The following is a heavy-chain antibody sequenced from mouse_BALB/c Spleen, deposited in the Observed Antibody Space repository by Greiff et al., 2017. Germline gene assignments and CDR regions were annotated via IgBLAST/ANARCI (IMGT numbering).Heavy chain of an antibody. CDR2: ILPGSGST. V-gene: IGHV1-9*01. CDR1: GYTFSSYW. Sequence: QVQLKESGAELMKPGASVKISCKATGYTFSSYWIEWVKQRPGHGLEWIGEILPGSGSTNYNEKFKGKATFTADTSSNTAYMQLSSLTSEDSAVYYCARDGYDYESSAYWGQGTLVTVSA. CDR3: ARDGYDYESSAY. D-gene: IGHD2-4*01. J-gene: IGHJ3*01.